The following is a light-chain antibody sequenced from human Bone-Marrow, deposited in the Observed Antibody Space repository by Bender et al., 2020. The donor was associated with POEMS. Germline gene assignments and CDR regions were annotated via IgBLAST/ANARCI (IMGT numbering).Light chain of an antibody. Sequence: SYVLTQPPSVSVAPGQTATISCGANNIGSKSVHWYQHKPGQAPVRVVYDDDVRPSEIPERFSGSNSGDTATLTISRVEAGDEADYFCQAWDINIVVFGGGTKLTVL. V-gene: IGLV3-21*02. CDR1: NIGSKS. J-gene: IGLJ2*01. CDR3: QAWDINIVV. CDR2: DDD.